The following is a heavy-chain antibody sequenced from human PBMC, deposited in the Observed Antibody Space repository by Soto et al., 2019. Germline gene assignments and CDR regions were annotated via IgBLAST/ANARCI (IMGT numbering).Heavy chain of an antibody. CDR1: GFSFSNY. D-gene: IGHD4-4*01. CDR2: IYSGGST. Sequence: GGSLRLSFGASGFSFSNYMSWVRQAPGKGLEWVSVIYSGGSTYYADSVKGRFTISRDNSKNTLYLQMNSLRAEDTAVYYCARGSQNTVTDYWGQGTLVTVS. CDR3: ARGSQNTVTDY. V-gene: IGHV3-66*01. J-gene: IGHJ4*02.